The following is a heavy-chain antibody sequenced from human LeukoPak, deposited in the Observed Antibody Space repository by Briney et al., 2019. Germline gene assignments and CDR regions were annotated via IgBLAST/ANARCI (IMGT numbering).Heavy chain of an antibody. V-gene: IGHV1-69*13. CDR3: ARDSVENYYDSSGYPRAFDI. Sequence: SVKVSCKASGGTFSSYAISWVRQAPGQGLEWMGGIIPIFGTANYAQKFQGRVTITADESTSTAYMELSSLRSEDTAVYYCARDSVENYYDSSGYPRAFDIWGQGTMVTVSS. D-gene: IGHD3-22*01. CDR2: IIPIFGTA. CDR1: GGTFSSYA. J-gene: IGHJ3*02.